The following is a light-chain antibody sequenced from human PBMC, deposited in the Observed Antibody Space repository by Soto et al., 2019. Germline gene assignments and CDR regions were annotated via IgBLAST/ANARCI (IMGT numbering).Light chain of an antibody. CDR3: QQYTYWPPWT. Sequence: EVVMTQSPPTLSVSPGARATLSCRASQSVGNNLAWYQQKPGQAPRLLIYGASTRATGIPARFSGGGSGTDFTLTITSLQSEDFAVYYCQQYTYWPPWTFGQGTKVEIK. CDR2: GAS. V-gene: IGKV3-15*01. CDR1: QSVGNN. J-gene: IGKJ1*01.